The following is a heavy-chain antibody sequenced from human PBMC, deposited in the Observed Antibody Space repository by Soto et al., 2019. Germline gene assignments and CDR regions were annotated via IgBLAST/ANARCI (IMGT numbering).Heavy chain of an antibody. D-gene: IGHD5-18*01. J-gene: IGHJ6*02. CDR3: ARARQRDTGRGLDV. Sequence: SETLCLTCTISGDSFNNYFWNWIRQAPGKGLECIGYISYSGSTSYNPSLQSRVTISSDTSKNQFSLELSSMTAAATAVYYCARARQRDTGRGLDVWGQGTTVTVSS. CDR1: GDSFNNYF. CDR2: ISYSGST. V-gene: IGHV4-59*01.